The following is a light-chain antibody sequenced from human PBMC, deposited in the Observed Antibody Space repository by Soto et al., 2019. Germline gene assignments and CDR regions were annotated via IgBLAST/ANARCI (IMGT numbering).Light chain of an antibody. CDR1: QDISNY. CDR2: DAS. CDR3: QQYDNLVT. V-gene: IGKV1-33*01. J-gene: IGKJ4*01. Sequence: DIPMTQSPSSLSASVGDRVTITCQASQDISNYLNWYQQKPGKAPKLLIYDASNLETGVPSRFSGSGSGTDFTFTISSLQPEDIVTYYCQQYDNLVTFGGGTKVEIK.